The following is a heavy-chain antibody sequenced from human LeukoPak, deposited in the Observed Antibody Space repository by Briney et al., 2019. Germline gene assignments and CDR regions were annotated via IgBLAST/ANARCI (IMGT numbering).Heavy chain of an antibody. D-gene: IGHD3-10*01. J-gene: IGHJ1*01. Sequence: ASVKVSCKASGYTFPSYYMHWVRQAPGQGLEWMGIINPSGGSTSYAQKFQRRVTMTRDTSTSTVYMELSSLRSEDTAVYYCARGGSRAEYFQHWGQGTLVTVSS. V-gene: IGHV1-46*01. CDR3: ARGGSRAEYFQH. CDR1: GYTFPSYY. CDR2: INPSGGST.